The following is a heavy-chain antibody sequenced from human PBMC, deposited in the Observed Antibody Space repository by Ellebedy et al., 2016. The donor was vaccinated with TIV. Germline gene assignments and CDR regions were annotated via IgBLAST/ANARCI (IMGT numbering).Heavy chain of an antibody. V-gene: IGHV1-18*04. D-gene: IGHD4-23*01. CDR3: ARPPDGGNRWRFFDY. Sequence: ASVKVSCKASGYTFTSYGISWVRQAPGQGLEWMGWISAYNGNTNYAQKLQGRVTMTRDTSISAAYMELSRLTSADTAVYYCARPPDGGNRWRFFDYWGQGTVLTVSS. CDR2: ISAYNGNT. J-gene: IGHJ4*02. CDR1: GYTFTSYG.